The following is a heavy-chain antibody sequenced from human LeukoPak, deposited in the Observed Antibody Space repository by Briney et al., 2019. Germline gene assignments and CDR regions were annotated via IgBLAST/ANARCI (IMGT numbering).Heavy chain of an antibody. CDR1: GGSFSGYY. CDR3: ARVIRRAASTKRIRNNSGFDY. CDR2: INHSGST. V-gene: IGHV4-34*01. J-gene: IGHJ4*02. D-gene: IGHD2-15*01. Sequence: SETLSLTCAVYGGSFSGYYWSWIRQPPGKGLKWIGEINHSGSTNYNPSLKSRVTISVDTSKNQFSLKLSSVTAADTAVYYCARVIRRAASTKRIRNNSGFDYWGQGTLVTVSS.